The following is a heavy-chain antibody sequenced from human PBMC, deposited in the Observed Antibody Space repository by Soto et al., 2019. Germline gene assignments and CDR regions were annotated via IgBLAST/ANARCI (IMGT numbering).Heavy chain of an antibody. J-gene: IGHJ6*02. Sequence: QVQLQESGPGLVKPSETLSLTCTVSGGSVSSGSYYWSWIRQPPGKGLEWIGYIYYSGSTNYNPPLQRRVTISVDTSKNQFSLKLSSVTAADTAVYYCARGHYYGMDVWGQGTTVTVSS. CDR2: IYYSGST. V-gene: IGHV4-61*01. CDR1: GGSVSSGSYY. CDR3: ARGHYYGMDV.